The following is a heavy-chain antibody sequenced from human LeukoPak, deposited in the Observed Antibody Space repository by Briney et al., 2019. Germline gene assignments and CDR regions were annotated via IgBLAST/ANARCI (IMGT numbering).Heavy chain of an antibody. CDR1: GFIFSSYV. CDR3: ARGGLPAPLL. CDR2: ISYDGSNK. D-gene: IGHD2-2*01. V-gene: IGHV3-30-3*01. Sequence: GGSLRLSCEASGFIFSSYVMGWVRQAPGKGLEWVAVISYDGSNKYYADSVKGRFTISRDNSKDTLYLQMSSLRAEDTAVYYCARGGLPAPLLGGQGTLATVSS. J-gene: IGHJ4*02.